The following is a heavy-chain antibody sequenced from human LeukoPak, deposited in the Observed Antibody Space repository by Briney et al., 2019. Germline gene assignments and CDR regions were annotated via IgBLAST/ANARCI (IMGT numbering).Heavy chain of an antibody. J-gene: IGHJ6*02. CDR3: AKEGGGYYDFWSGYYTPTYYYYYGMDV. CDR2: ISYDGSNK. D-gene: IGHD3-3*01. V-gene: IGHV3-30*18. Sequence: GGSLRLSCTVSGFTFNDYYMTWFRRPPGKGLEWVAVISYDGSNKYYADSVKGRFTISRDNSKNTLYLQMNSLRAEDTAVYYCAKEGGGYYDFWSGYYTPTYYYYYGMDVWGQGTTVTVSS. CDR1: GFTFNDYY.